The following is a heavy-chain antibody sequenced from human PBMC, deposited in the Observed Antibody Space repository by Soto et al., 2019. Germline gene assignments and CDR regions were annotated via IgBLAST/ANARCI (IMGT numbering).Heavy chain of an antibody. J-gene: IGHJ6*02. D-gene: IGHD2-21*01. CDR3: ARRIPFGYGMDV. Sequence: EVQLVESGGGLVQPGGSLRLSCAASGFTFSNYAMHWVRQAPGKGLECVSAITSNGGYTDYSSSVKGRFTTSRDNFKKTLYLQMGSLRAEDMAVYYWARRIPFGYGMDVWGQGTTVTVSS. CDR2: ITSNGGYT. CDR1: GFTFSNYA. V-gene: IGHV3-64*01.